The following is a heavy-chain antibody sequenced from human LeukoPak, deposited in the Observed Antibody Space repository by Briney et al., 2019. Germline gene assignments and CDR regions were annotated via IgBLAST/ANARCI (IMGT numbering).Heavy chain of an antibody. Sequence: PGGSLRLSCAASGFTFSSYALSWVRQAPGKGLEWVSAISGSGGSTYYADSVNGRFTISRDNSKNTLYLQMNSLRAEDTAVYYCARDYYYDSSGYYLYYWGQGTLVTVSS. D-gene: IGHD3-22*01. CDR3: ARDYYYDSSGYYLYY. CDR1: GFTFSSYA. CDR2: ISGSGGST. V-gene: IGHV3-23*01. J-gene: IGHJ4*02.